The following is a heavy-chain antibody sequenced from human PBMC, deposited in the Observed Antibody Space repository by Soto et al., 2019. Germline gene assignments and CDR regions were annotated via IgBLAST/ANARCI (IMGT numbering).Heavy chain of an antibody. Sequence: GGSLILSCAASGFTFSSYEMNWVRQAPGKGLEQVAASTYVGGTPYYAQSVKGRFTVSRDNSKNTLYLQMGSLRPEDTALYYCAKDRAATVTTEFDYWGQGTLLTVSA. V-gene: IGHV3-64D*06. CDR3: AKDRAATVTTEFDY. D-gene: IGHD4-4*01. CDR1: GFTFSSYE. CDR2: STYVGGTP. J-gene: IGHJ4*02.